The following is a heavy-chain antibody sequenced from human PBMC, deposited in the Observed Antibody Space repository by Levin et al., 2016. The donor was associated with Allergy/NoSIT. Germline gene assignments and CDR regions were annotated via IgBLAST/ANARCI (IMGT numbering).Heavy chain of an antibody. CDR1: GGSISSYY. CDR2: IYYSGST. Sequence: SETLSLTCTVSGGSISSYYWSWIRQPPGKGLEWIGYIYYSGSTNYNPSLKSRVTISVDTSKNQFSLKLSSVTAADTAVYYCARHVLDPRYDYVWAFDYWGQGTLVTVSS. CDR3: ARHVLDPRYDYVWAFDY. V-gene: IGHV4-59*08. J-gene: IGHJ4*02. D-gene: IGHD3-16*01.